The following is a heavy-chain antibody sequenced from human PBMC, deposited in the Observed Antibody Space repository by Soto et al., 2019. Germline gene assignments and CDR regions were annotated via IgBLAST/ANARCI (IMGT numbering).Heavy chain of an antibody. CDR2: ISYDGSNK. CDR1: GFTFSSYA. J-gene: IGHJ3*02. D-gene: IGHD3-10*01. CDR3: ATRPWGFGELLRAFDI. Sequence: GGSLRLSCASSGFTFSSYAVHWVRQAPGKGLEWVAVISYDGSNKYYADSVKGRFTISRDNSKNTLYLQMNSLRAEDTAVYYCATRPWGFGELLRAFDIWGQGTMVTVS. V-gene: IGHV3-30-3*01.